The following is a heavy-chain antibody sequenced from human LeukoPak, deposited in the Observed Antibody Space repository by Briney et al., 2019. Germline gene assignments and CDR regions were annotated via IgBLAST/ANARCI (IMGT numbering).Heavy chain of an antibody. V-gene: IGHV3-23*01. Sequence: PGGSLRLSCAASGFTFSSYAMSWVRQAPGKGLEWVSAISGSGGSTYYADSVKGRFTISRDNSKNTLYLQMNSLRAEDTAVYYCAKVPLYNWNYGREYYFDYWGQGTLVTVSS. CDR2: ISGSGGST. CDR3: AKVPLYNWNYGREYYFDY. J-gene: IGHJ4*02. D-gene: IGHD1-7*01. CDR1: GFTFSSYA.